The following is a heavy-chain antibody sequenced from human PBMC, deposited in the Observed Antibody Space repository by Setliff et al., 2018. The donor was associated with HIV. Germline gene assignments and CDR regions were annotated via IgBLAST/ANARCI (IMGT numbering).Heavy chain of an antibody. J-gene: IGHJ3*02. Sequence: ASVKVSCKASGYTFSTYGISWVRQAPGQGLEWMGWISAYNGNTNYAQKLQGRVTVTTDTSTSTAYMELWSLRSDDTAVYYCARDRGVYCISSSCYSPVDAFDIWGQGTMVTVS. D-gene: IGHD2-2*01. CDR3: ARDRGVYCISSSCYSPVDAFDI. CDR1: GYTFSTYG. V-gene: IGHV1-18*01. CDR2: ISAYNGNT.